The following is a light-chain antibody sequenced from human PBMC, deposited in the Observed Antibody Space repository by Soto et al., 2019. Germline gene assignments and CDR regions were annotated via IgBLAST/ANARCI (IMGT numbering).Light chain of an antibody. CDR1: QSVRSN. V-gene: IGKV3-15*01. CDR3: QQYNTWPPK. Sequence: EIVMTQSPATLSVSPWERVTLSCRASQSVRSNLAWYQQKPGQAPRLLIYGASTRATGIPARFSGSGSGTEFTLTISSLQSEDFALYYCQQYNTWPPKFGQGTKV. CDR2: GAS. J-gene: IGKJ1*01.